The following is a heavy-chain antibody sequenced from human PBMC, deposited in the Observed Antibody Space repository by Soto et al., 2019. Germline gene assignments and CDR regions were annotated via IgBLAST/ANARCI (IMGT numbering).Heavy chain of an antibody. CDR1: GGSVSSGSYY. CDR3: ATEIIRGDYAYCFDY. V-gene: IGHV4-61*01. J-gene: IGHJ4*02. Sequence: SETLSLTCTGSGGSVSSGSYYWSWIRQPPGKGLQWIGYIYYIGRTNYNPSLKSRVTISVDTSKNQFSLKLRSVTAADTAVYYCATEIIRGDYAYCFDYWGQGTLVAVSS. CDR2: IYYIGRT. D-gene: IGHD4-17*01.